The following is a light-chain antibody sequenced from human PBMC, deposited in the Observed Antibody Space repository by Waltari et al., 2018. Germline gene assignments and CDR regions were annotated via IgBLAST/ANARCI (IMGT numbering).Light chain of an antibody. Sequence: DIVMTQSPDSLAVSLGERATINCKSSQSVLYSSDNKNYLAWYQQKPGQPPTLLFYWASTRESGVPDRFSGYGCGTDFTLTISSLQAEDVAVYYCQQHYTTPFTFGPGTTVDIK. CDR2: WAS. J-gene: IGKJ3*01. CDR1: QSVLYSSDNKNY. CDR3: QQHYTTPFT. V-gene: IGKV4-1*01.